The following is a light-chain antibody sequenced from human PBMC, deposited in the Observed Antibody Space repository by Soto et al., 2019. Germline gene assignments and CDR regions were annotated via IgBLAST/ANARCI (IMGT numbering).Light chain of an antibody. J-gene: IGKJ1*01. Sequence: DIVMTQSPDSLAVSLGERATINCKSSQSVFYSSNNKNYLAWYQQKPGQPPKLLIYWASTRESGVPDRFSGSGSETDFTLTISSLQAEDVAVYYCQQYYSSSGTFGQGTKVHIK. V-gene: IGKV4-1*01. CDR1: QSVFYSSNNKNY. CDR3: QQYYSSSGT. CDR2: WAS.